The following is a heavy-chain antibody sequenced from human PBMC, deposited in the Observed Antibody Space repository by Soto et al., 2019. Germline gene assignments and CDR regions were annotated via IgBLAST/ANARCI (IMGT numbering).Heavy chain of an antibody. V-gene: IGHV1-69*13. CDR1: GGSFSSYA. CDR2: IIPIFGTA. CDR3: TRGRGGIAAPNGMDV. D-gene: IGHD6-13*01. Sequence: SVKVSCKASGGSFSSYAISWVRQAPGQGLEWMGGIIPIFGTANYAQKFQGRVTITADESTSTAYMELSSLRSEDTVVYYCTRGRGGIAAPNGMDVWGQGTTVTVSS. J-gene: IGHJ6*02.